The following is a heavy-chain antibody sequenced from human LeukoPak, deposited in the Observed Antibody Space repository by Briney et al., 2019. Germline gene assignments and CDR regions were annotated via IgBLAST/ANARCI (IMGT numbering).Heavy chain of an antibody. D-gene: IGHD3-3*02. CDR1: GFTFSSYW. Sequence: GGSLRLSCAASGFTFSSYWMHWVRQAPGKGLVWVSRINSDGGSTSHADSVKGRFTISRDNAKNTLYLQMNSLRAEDTAVYYCARDPGSTDLAVDYWGQGTLVTVSS. V-gene: IGHV3-74*01. J-gene: IGHJ4*02. CDR3: ARDPGSTDLAVDY. CDR2: INSDGGST.